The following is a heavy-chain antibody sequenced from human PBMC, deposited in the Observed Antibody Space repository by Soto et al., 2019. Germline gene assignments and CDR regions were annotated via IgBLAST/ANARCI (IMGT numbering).Heavy chain of an antibody. CDR2: IYHSGST. CDR3: ARAGGLGAVAADY. Sequence: QLQLQESGSGLVKPSQTLSLTCAVSGGCISSGGYSWSWIRQPPGKGLEWIGYIYHSGSTYYNPSLKSRVTTSVDRSKNQFSLKLSSVTAADTAVYYCARAGGLGAVAADYWGQGTLVTVSS. V-gene: IGHV4-30-2*01. CDR1: GGCISSGGYS. D-gene: IGHD6-19*01. J-gene: IGHJ4*02.